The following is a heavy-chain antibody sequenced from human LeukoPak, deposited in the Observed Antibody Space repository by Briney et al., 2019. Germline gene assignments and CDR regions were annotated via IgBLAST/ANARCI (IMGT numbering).Heavy chain of an antibody. J-gene: IGHJ5*02. CDR1: GFTFSSYG. V-gene: IGHV3-30*02. D-gene: IGHD2-2*01. CDR3: ARDVGFNDCSSTGCYWARWFDP. Sequence: SGGGVVQPGGSLRLSCAASGFTFSSYGMHWVRQAPGKGLEWVAFIRYDGSNKYYADSVKGRFTISRDNAKNSLYLQMNSLRAEDTAVYYCARDVGFNDCSSTGCYWARWFDPWGQGTLVTVSS. CDR2: IRYDGSNK.